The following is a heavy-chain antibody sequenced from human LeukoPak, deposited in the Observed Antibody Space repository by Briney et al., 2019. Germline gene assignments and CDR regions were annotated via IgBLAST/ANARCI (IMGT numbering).Heavy chain of an antibody. CDR1: GGSISSGGYY. CDR2: IYYSGST. Sequence: PSQTLSLTCTVSGGSISSGGYYWSWIRQHPGKGLEWIGYIYYSGSTYYNPSLKSRVTISVDTSKNQFSLKLNSVTAADTAVYYCARVRDSSGYYDYWGQGTLVTVSS. D-gene: IGHD3-22*01. J-gene: IGHJ4*02. V-gene: IGHV4-31*03. CDR3: ARVRDSSGYYDY.